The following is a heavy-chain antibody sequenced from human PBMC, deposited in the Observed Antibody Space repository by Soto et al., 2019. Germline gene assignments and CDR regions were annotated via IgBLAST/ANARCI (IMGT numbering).Heavy chain of an antibody. CDR3: ARVPAASDRTAFYYVSKFFYLDY. D-gene: IGHD3-22*01. Sequence: GGSLRLSCAASGFTFSNSTMNWVRQAPGKGLEWVACITSSGSFIYYADSMKGRFTISRDDAKKSLYLQMNSLRAEDTAVYYCARVPAASDRTAFYYVSKFFYLDYWGRGTQVTVSS. CDR1: GFTFSNST. V-gene: IGHV3-21*01. J-gene: IGHJ4*02. CDR2: ITSSGSFI.